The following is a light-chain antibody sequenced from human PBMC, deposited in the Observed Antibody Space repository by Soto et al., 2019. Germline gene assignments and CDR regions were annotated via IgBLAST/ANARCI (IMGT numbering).Light chain of an antibody. V-gene: IGKV1-5*03. CDR1: QSISSW. CDR3: QQYNSSYT. CDR2: KAS. J-gene: IGKJ2*01. Sequence: DIQMTQSPSTLSASVGDRVTITCRASQSISSWLAWYQQKPGKAPKLLIYKASSLESGVPSRFSGSGSGTEFTLTISSLQPDDFATYYCQQYNSSYTFGQGTKV.